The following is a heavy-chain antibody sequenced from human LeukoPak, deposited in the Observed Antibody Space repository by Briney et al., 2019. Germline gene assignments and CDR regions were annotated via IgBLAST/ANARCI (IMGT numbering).Heavy chain of an antibody. CDR2: IHTDGSST. CDR3: ARDRGYSFDY. CDR1: GFTFTGYW. V-gene: IGHV3-74*01. J-gene: IGHJ4*02. Sequence: PGGSLTLSCAASGFTFTGYWIHWVRQAPGKGLVWVSRIHTDGSSTTYADSVRGRFTISRDNATNTLYLQMNRLRAEDTAVYYCARDRGYSFDYWGQGTLVTVSS.